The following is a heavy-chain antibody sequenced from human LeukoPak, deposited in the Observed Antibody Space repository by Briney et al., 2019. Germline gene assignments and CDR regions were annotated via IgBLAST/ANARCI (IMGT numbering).Heavy chain of an antibody. CDR1: GGSISSYY. CDR3: ARHDDYYYGMDV. V-gene: IGHV4-59*08. J-gene: IGHJ6*02. CDR2: IYYSGST. Sequence: SETLSLTCTVSGGSISSYYWSWIRQPPGKGLEWIGYIYYSGSTNYNPSLKSRVTISVDTSKNQFSLKLSSVTAAGTAVYYCARHDDYYYGMDVWGQGTTVTVSS.